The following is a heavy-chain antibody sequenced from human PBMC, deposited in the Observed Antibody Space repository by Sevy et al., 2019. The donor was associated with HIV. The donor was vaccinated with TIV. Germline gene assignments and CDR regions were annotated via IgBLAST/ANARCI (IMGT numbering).Heavy chain of an antibody. J-gene: IGHJ4*02. V-gene: IGHV3-30*18. CDR2: ISYDGSNK. Sequence: GGSLRLSCAASGFIFSNYAMHWVRQAPGKGLEWVAVISYDGSNKYYAASVKGRFTISRANSKNTVYLQMNSLRGEDTAVYYCAKRFAISGDHESGHNNLPSILDYWGQGTLVTVSS. CDR1: GFIFSNYA. D-gene: IGHD4-17*01. CDR3: AKRFAISGDHESGHNNLPSILDY.